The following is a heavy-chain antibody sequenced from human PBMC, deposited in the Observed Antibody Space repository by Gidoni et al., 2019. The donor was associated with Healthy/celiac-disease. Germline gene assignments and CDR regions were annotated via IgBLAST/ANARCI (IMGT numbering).Heavy chain of an antibody. Sequence: EVQLVESGGGVVRPGGALRLSCAASGFTFDDYGMSWVRQAPGKGLEWVSGINWNGGSTGYADSVKSRFTISRDNAKNSLYLQMNSLRAEDTALYYCARGYYGDHGVWFDPWGQGTLVTVSS. J-gene: IGHJ5*02. CDR2: INWNGGST. CDR3: ARGYYGDHGVWFDP. CDR1: GFTFDDYG. V-gene: IGHV3-20*04. D-gene: IGHD4-17*01.